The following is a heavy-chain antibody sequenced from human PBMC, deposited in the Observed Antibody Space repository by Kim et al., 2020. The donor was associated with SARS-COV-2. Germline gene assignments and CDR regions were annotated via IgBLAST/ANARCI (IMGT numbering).Heavy chain of an antibody. CDR1: GFTFSSYA. Sequence: GGSLRLSCAASGFTFSSYAMHWVRQAPGKGLEWVAVISYDGSNKYYADSVKGRFTISRDSSKKTLYLQMNRLRAEDTAVYYCASGSYTFGWGQGTLVTVS. CDR3: ASGSYTFG. D-gene: IGHD2-15*01. J-gene: IGHJ4*02. CDR2: ISYDGSNK. V-gene: IGHV3-30*04.